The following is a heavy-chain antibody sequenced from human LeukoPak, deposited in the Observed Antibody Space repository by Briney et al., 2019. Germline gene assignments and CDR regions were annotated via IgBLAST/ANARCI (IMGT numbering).Heavy chain of an antibody. D-gene: IGHD1-7*01. J-gene: IGHJ5*02. V-gene: IGHV4-39*07. CDR3: ARSQYNWNYVRPRWFDP. Sequence: ASETLSLTCTVSGGSISSSSYYWGWIRQPPGKGLEWIGSIYYSGSTYYNPSLKSRVTISVDTSKNQFSLKLSSVTAADTAVYYCARSQYNWNYVRPRWFDPWGQGTLVTVSS. CDR2: IYYSGST. CDR1: GGSISSSSYY.